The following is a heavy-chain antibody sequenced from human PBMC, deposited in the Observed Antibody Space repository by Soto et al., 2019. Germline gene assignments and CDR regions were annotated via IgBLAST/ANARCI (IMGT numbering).Heavy chain of an antibody. CDR1: GGTFSSYA. Sequence: QVQLVQSGAEVKKPGSSVKVSCKASGGTFSSYAISWVRQAPGQGLEWMGGINPIFGTANYAQKAQGRVTITADECPSTAYMELSSLRSEDTAAYYCARVPPFERSGGGWRCLWGQGTLFTVCS. CDR3: ARVPPFERSGGGWRCL. D-gene: IGHD2-15*01. V-gene: IGHV1-69*12. J-gene: IGHJ1*01. CDR2: INPIFGTA.